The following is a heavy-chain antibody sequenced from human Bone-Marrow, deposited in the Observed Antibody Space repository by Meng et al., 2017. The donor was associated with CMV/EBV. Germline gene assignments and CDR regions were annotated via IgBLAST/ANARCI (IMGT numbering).Heavy chain of an antibody. Sequence: ASVKVSCKASGYTFTGYYMHWVRQAPGQGLEWMGWINPNSGGTNYAQKFQGRVTMTRDTSISTAYMELSRLRSDDTAVYYCARDPDIVVVPAAEYYGMDVWGQGTTVTVSS. V-gene: IGHV1-2*02. J-gene: IGHJ6*02. CDR2: INPNSGGT. CDR1: GYTFTGYY. D-gene: IGHD2-2*01. CDR3: ARDPDIVVVPAAEYYGMDV.